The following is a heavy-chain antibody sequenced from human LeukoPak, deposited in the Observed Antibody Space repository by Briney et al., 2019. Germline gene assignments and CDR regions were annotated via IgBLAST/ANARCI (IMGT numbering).Heavy chain of an antibody. CDR2: IYYSGST. CDR3: GSYRNWFDP. Sequence: SETLSLTCTVSGGSISSSSYYWGWIRQPPGKGLEWIGSIYYSGSTYYNPSLKSRVTISVGTSKNQFSLKLSSVTAADTAVYYCGSYRNWFDPWGQGTLVTVSS. CDR1: GGSISSSSYY. J-gene: IGHJ5*02. V-gene: IGHV4-39*01.